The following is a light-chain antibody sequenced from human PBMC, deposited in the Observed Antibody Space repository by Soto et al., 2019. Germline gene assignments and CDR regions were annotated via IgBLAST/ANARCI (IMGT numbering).Light chain of an antibody. CDR2: DNT. CDR1: SSNLGAGYD. CDR3: QSYDSGLSGHWV. J-gene: IGLJ3*02. Sequence: QSVLTQPPSMSGAPGQRVTMSCTGSSSNLGAGYDVHWYQRLPGAAPKLLIYDNTHRPSGVPNRFSGSKSGTSASLAITGLQAEDEADYYCQSYDSGLSGHWVFGGGTKLTFL. V-gene: IGLV1-40*01.